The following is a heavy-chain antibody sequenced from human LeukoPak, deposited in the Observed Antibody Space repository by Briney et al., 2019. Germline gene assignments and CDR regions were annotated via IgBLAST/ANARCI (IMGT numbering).Heavy chain of an antibody. J-gene: IGHJ4*02. CDR3: AGLRRGYSYGYFDY. Sequence: KTSETLSLTCTVSGYSISSGYYWGWIRQPPGKGLEWIGYIYYSGSTNYNPSLKSRVTISVDTSKNQFSLKLSSVTAADTAVYYCAGLRRGYSYGYFDYWGQGTLVTVSS. CDR1: GYSISSGYY. V-gene: IGHV4-61*01. D-gene: IGHD5-18*01. CDR2: IYYSGST.